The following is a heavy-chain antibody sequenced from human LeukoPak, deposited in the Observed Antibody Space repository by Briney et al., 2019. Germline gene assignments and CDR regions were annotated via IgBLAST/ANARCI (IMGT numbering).Heavy chain of an antibody. CDR3: ARDHSHYDY. CDR2: ITSSSYI. CDR1: GSTFSGYS. V-gene: IGHV3-21*01. J-gene: IGHJ4*02. Sequence: GGSLRLSCAASGSTFSGYSMNWVRQAPGKGLEWVSSITSSSYIYYTDSVRGRFTISRDNAKNSLYLQMNSLRAEDTAVYYCARDHSHYDYWGQGTLVTVSS.